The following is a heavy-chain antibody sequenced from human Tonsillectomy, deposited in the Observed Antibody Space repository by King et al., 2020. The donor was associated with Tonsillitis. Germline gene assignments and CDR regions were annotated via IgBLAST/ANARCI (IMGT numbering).Heavy chain of an antibody. J-gene: IGHJ4*02. CDR3: ARGDDFWSGYPYFLDY. Sequence: QLVQSGAEVKKPGASVKVSCKASGYTFSGYYMHWVRQAPGQGLEWMGWINPNSGGTNHAQKFQGRVTMTRDTSISTAYMELSRLRSDDTAVYYCARGDDFWSGYPYFLDYWGQGTLVTVSS. D-gene: IGHD3-3*01. CDR1: GYTFSGYY. CDR2: INPNSGGT. V-gene: IGHV1-2*02.